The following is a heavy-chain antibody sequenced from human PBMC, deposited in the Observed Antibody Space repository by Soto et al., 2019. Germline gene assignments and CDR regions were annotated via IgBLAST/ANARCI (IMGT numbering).Heavy chain of an antibody. CDR1: GYTFTSYY. CDR3: ALPLYYDFWSGYYNY. V-gene: IGHV1-46*01. CDR2: INPSGGST. D-gene: IGHD3-3*01. Sequence: QVQLVQSGAEVKNPGASVKVSCKASGYTFTSYYMHWVRQAPGQGLEWMAIINPSGGSTSYAQKLQGRVTRTRDTSTSTVYMELSSLRSEDTAVYYCALPLYYDFWSGYYNYWGQGTLVTVSS. J-gene: IGHJ4*02.